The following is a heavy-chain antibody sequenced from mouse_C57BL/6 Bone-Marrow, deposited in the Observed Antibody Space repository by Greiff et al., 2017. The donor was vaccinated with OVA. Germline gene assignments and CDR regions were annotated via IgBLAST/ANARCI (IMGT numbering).Heavy chain of an antibody. V-gene: IGHV1-19*01. CDR3: ASRGTDDY. CDR2: INPYNGGT. D-gene: IGHD3-3*01. CDR1: GYTFTDYY. Sequence: VHVQQSGPVLVKPGASVKMSCKASGYTFTDYYMNWVKQSPGKSLEWIGVINPYNGGTSYNQKFKGKATLTVDKSSSTAYMELNSLTSEDSAVYYCASRGTDDYWGQGTTLTVSS. J-gene: IGHJ2*01.